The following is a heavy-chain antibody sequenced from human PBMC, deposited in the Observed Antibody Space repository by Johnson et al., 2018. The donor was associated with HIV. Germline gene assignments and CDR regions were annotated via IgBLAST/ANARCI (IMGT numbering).Heavy chain of an antibody. Sequence: EKLVESGGGVVRPGGSLRLSCAASGFIFSDYYMTWIRQAPGTGLEWVANIKQDGSEKYYVDSVKGRFPISRDNSKNTLYLQMNSLRAEDTAVDYCAKTEDRGYRMETGAFDIWGQGTMVTVSS. CDR3: AKTEDRGYRMETGAFDI. V-gene: IGHV3-7*02. CDR1: GFIFSDYY. D-gene: IGHD5-18*01. J-gene: IGHJ3*02. CDR2: IKQDGSEK.